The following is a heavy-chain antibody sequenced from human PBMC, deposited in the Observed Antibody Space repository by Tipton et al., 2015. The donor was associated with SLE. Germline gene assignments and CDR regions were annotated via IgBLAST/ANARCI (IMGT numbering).Heavy chain of an antibody. CDR1: GGSISSGSYY. D-gene: IGHD3-10*01. CDR2: IYTSGST. CDR3: ARAGESVFDY. J-gene: IGHJ4*02. V-gene: IGHV4-61*02. Sequence: TLSLTCTVSGGSISSGSYYWSWIRQPAGKGLEWIGRIYTSGSTNYNPSLKSRVTISVDTSKNQFSLKLSSVTAADTAVYSCARAGESVFDYWGQGTLVTVAS.